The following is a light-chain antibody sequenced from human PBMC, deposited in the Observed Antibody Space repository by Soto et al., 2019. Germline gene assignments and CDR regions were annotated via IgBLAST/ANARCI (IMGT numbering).Light chain of an antibody. CDR3: SSCAGSIYV. CDR2: EVS. CDR1: SSDVGGYNY. J-gene: IGLJ1*01. V-gene: IGLV2-8*01. Sequence: QSVLAQPPSASGSPGQSVTISCTGTSSDVGGYNYVSWYQQHPGKAPKLMIYEVSKRPSGVPDRFSGSKSGNTASLTVSGLQAEDEAHYYCSSCAGSIYVFGTGTKVTVL.